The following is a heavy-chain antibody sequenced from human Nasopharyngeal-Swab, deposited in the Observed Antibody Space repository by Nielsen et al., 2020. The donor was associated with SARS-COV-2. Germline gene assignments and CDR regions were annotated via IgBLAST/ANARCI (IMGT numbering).Heavy chain of an antibody. CDR1: GFTFSDYY. J-gene: IGHJ4*02. D-gene: IGHD3-10*01. CDR2: ISSSSSYT. Sequence: GESLKISCAASGFTFSDYYMSWIRQAPGKGLEWVSYISSSSSYTNYADSVKGRFTISRDNAKNPLYLQMNSLRAEDTAVYYCATTPPKYYYGSGSYWTAGDYWGQGTLVTVSS. V-gene: IGHV3-11*06. CDR3: ATTPPKYYYGSGSYWTAGDY.